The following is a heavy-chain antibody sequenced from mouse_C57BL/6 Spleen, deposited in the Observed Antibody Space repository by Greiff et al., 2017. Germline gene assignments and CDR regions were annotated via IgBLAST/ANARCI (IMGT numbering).Heavy chain of an antibody. CDR3: ARPDYYGSSYGDAMDY. D-gene: IGHD1-1*01. CDR2: ISSGSSTI. CDR1: GFTFSDYG. J-gene: IGHJ4*01. V-gene: IGHV5-17*01. Sequence: EVQLQESGGGLVKPGGSLKLSCAASGFTFSDYGMHWVRQAPEKGLEWVAYISSGSSTIYYADTVKGRFTISRDNAKNTLFLQMTSLRSEDTAMYYCARPDYYGSSYGDAMDYWGQGTSVTVSS.